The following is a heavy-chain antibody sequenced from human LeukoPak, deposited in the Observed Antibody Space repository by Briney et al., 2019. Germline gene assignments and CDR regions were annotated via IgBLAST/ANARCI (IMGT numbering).Heavy chain of an antibody. J-gene: IGHJ4*02. CDR2: IWYDGSNK. Sequence: AGGSLRLSCAAPGFNFRSYGMHWVRQAPGKGLEWLAVIWYDGSNKYYAESVKGRFTISKDNSKNTLYLQMSSLRAEDTAVYYCATARDEYYFDYWGQGTLVTVSS. CDR3: ATARDEYYFDY. CDR1: GFNFRSYG. V-gene: IGHV3-33*01.